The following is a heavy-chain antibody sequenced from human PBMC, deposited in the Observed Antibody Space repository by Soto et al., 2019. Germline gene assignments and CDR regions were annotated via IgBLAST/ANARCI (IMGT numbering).Heavy chain of an antibody. D-gene: IGHD3-9*01. CDR1: GGSFGGYS. CDR3: ARVSTYYDILTGYYPFFYFDY. J-gene: IGHJ4*02. CDR2: IYHSGST. V-gene: IGHV4-30-2*01. Sequence: PSETLCLTYAVYGGSFGGYSWSWIRQPPGKGLEWIGYIYHSGSTYYNPSLKSRVTISVDRSKNQFSLKLSSVTAADTAVYYCARVSTYYDILTGYYPFFYFDYWGQGTLVT.